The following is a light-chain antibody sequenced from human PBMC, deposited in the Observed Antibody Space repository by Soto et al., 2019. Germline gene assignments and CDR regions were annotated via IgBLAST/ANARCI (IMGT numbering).Light chain of an antibody. CDR1: QSVSSY. V-gene: IGKV3-11*01. CDR2: DAS. Sequence: EIVLTQSPATLSLSPGERATLSCRASQSVSSYLAWYQQKPGQAPRLLIYDASNRATGIPARFSGSGSGTDFTRTISSLETEAVAVYYCQQRSNWPPVWTFGQGTKVEIK. J-gene: IGKJ1*01. CDR3: QQRSNWPPVWT.